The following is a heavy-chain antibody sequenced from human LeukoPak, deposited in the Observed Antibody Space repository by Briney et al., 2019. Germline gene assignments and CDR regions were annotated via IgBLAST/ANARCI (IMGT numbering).Heavy chain of an antibody. V-gene: IGHV4-38-2*02. J-gene: IGHJ4*02. CDR3: ATYDYGDYVLD. CDR2: IYHSGST. CDR1: GYSISSGYY. D-gene: IGHD4-17*01. Sequence: SETLSLTCTVSGYSISSGYYWGWIRPPPGKGLEWIGSIYHSGSTYYNPSLKSRVTISVDTSKNQFSLKLSSVTAADTAVYYCATYDYGDYVLDWGQGTLVTVSS.